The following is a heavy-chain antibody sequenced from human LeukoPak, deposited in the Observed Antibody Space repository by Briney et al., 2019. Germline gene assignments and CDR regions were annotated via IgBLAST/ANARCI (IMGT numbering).Heavy chain of an antibody. CDR3: ARTVLVVAATPTEYFQH. CDR2: INHSGST. Sequence: PSETLSLTCAVYGGSFSGYYWSWIRQPPGKGLEWIGEINHSGSTNYNPSLKSRVTISVDTSKNQFSLKLSSVTAGDTAVYDCARTVLVVAATPTEYFQHWGQGALVTVSS. V-gene: IGHV4-34*01. CDR1: GGSFSGYY. D-gene: IGHD2-15*01. J-gene: IGHJ1*01.